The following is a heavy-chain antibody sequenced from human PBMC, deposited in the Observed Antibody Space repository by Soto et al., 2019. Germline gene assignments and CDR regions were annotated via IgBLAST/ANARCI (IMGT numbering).Heavy chain of an antibody. CDR1: GFTFSSYS. J-gene: IGHJ6*03. D-gene: IGHD1-20*01. V-gene: IGHV3-21*01. CDR3: ARGGDNWNYYYYMDV. CDR2: ISSSSSYI. Sequence: GGSLRLSCAASGFTFSSYSMNWVRQAPGKGLEWVSSISSSSSYIYYADSVKGRFTISRDNAKNSLYLQMNSLRAEDTAVYYCARGGDNWNYYYYMDVWGKGATVTVSS.